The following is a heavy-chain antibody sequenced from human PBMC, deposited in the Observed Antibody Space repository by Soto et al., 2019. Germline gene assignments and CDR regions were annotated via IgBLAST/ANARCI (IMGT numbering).Heavy chain of an antibody. Sequence: QVQLVESGGGVVQPGRSLRLSCAASGFTFSSYGMHWVRQAPGKGLEWVAVIWYDGSNKYYADSVKGRFTISRDNSKNTLYLQMNSLRAEDTAVYYCARLRYRSSSWYFDYWGQGTLVTVSS. CDR2: IWYDGSNK. CDR1: GFTFSSYG. J-gene: IGHJ4*02. D-gene: IGHD6-13*01. V-gene: IGHV3-33*01. CDR3: ARLRYRSSSWYFDY.